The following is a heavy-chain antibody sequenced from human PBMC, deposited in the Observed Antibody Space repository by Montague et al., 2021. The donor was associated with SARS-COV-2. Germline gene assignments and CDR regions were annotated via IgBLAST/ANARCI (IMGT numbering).Heavy chain of an antibody. CDR2: INDSGST. V-gene: IGHV4-34*01. CDR3: ARGRAARSTTIFGVVNPAIRYYYMDV. CDR1: GGSFSGYY. D-gene: IGHD3-3*01. J-gene: IGHJ6*03. Sequence: SETLSLTCAVYGGSFSGYYWSWIRQPPGKGLEWIGEINDSGSTYYNPSLKSRVTISVDTSKNQFSLKLSSVTAADTAVYYCARGRAARSTTIFGVVNPAIRYYYMDVWGKGTTVTVSS.